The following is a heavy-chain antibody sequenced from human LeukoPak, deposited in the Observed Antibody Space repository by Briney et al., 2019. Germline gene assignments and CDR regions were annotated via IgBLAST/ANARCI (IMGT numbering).Heavy chain of an antibody. J-gene: IGHJ6*02. CDR3: ARENYYYYGMDV. Sequence: SETLSLTCTVSGGSISSYYWSWIRQPPGKGLEWIGYIYYSGSTNYNPSLKSRVTISVDTSKNQFSLKLSSVTAADTAVYYCARENYYYYGMDVWGQGTTVTVSS. CDR2: IYYSGST. CDR1: GGSISSYY. V-gene: IGHV4-59*01.